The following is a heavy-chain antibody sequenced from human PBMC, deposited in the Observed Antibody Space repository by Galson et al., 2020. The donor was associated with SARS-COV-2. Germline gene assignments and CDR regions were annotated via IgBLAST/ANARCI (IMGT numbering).Heavy chain of an antibody. CDR1: GFTFSSYA. J-gene: IGHJ4*02. V-gene: IGHV3-30-3*01. CDR2: ISYDGSNK. Sequence: TGGSLRLSCAASGFTFSSYAMHWVRQAPGKGLEWVAVISYDGSNKYYADSVKGRFTISRDNSKNTLYLQMNSLRAEDTAVYYCARGDGYNSPFDYWGQGTLVTVSS. D-gene: IGHD5-12*01. CDR3: ARGDGYNSPFDY.